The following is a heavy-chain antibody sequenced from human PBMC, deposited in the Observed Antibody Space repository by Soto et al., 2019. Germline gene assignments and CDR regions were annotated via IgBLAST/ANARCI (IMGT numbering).Heavy chain of an antibody. CDR3: AKDDSDGDYATPSDAFDI. CDR1: GFTFSSYA. CDR2: ISGSGGST. V-gene: IGHV3-23*01. D-gene: IGHD4-17*01. Sequence: EVQLLESGGGLVQPGGSLRLSCAASGFTFSSYAMSWVRQAPGKGLEWVSAISGSGGSTYYADSVKGRFTISRDNSKNTLYLQMNSLRAEDTAVYYCAKDDSDGDYATPSDAFDIWGQGTMVTVSS. J-gene: IGHJ3*02.